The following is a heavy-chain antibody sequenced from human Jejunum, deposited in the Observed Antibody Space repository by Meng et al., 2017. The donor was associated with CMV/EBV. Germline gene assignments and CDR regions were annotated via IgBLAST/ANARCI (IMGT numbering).Heavy chain of an antibody. CDR3: ARQPGSLAY. V-gene: IGHV3-30-3*01. CDR2: ISDDGSNE. Sequence: QAPLVGAGGGLVQLXRSRSPPCTASGFTFSAHAMHWVRQAPGKGLEWVAVISDDGSNEYYADSVKGRFTISRDNSKNTLYLQMNSLRAADTAVYYCARQPGSLAYWGQGTLVTVSS. J-gene: IGHJ4*02. CDR1: GFTFSAHA.